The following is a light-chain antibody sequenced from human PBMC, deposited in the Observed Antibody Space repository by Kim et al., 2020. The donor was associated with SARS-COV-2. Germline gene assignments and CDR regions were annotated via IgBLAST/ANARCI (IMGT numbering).Light chain of an antibody. J-gene: IGKJ1*01. CDR2: DGS. V-gene: IGKV3-11*01. Sequence: SPGESATLSCRASQSIDSYVAWYQQRPGQPPRLLIYDGSNRATGIPARLSGSGSGTDFTLTISRLEPEDFAVYYCQQRTTWPPWTFGQGTKVDIK. CDR1: QSIDSY. CDR3: QQRTTWPPWT.